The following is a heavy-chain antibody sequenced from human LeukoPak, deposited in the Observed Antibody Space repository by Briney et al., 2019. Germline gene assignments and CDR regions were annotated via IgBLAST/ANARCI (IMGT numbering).Heavy chain of an antibody. CDR1: GGSISSYY. J-gene: IGHJ4*02. CDR2: IYYSGST. D-gene: IGHD3-22*01. Sequence: PSETLSLTCTVSGGSISSYYWNWIRQPPGKGLEWIGYIYYSGSTNYNPSLKSRVTTSVDTSKNQFSLKLSSVTAADTALYYCARERLGYYDRSGLDYWGQGTLVTVSS. V-gene: IGHV4-59*01. CDR3: ARERLGYYDRSGLDY.